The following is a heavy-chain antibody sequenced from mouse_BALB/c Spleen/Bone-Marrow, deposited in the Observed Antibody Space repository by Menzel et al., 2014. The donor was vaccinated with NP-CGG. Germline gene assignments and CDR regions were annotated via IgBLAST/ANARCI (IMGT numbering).Heavy chain of an antibody. J-gene: IGHJ2*01. CDR1: GFSLTNFG. Sequence: VKLQESGPGLVQPSQSLSITCTVSGFSLTNFGVHWVRQSPGKGLEWLGVIWSGGSTDYNAAFISRLSISKDNSESQVFFKMNSLQANDTAIYYCARADGFYDYWGQGTTLTVSS. CDR2: IWSGGST. CDR3: ARADGFYDY. V-gene: IGHV2-2*02. D-gene: IGHD2-3*01.